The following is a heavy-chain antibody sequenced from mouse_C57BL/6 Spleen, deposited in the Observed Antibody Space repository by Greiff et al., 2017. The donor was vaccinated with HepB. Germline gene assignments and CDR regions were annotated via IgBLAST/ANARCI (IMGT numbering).Heavy chain of an antibody. CDR3: ARPELGAWFAY. CDR1: GFTFSDYG. J-gene: IGHJ3*01. CDR2: ISSGSSTI. V-gene: IGHV5-17*01. Sequence: EVQRVESGGGLVKPGGSLKLSCAASGFTFSDYGMHWVRQAPEKGLEWVAYISSGSSTIYYADTVKGRFTISRDNAKNTLFLQMTSLRSEDTAMYYCARPELGAWFAYWGQGTLVTVSA. D-gene: IGHD4-1*01.